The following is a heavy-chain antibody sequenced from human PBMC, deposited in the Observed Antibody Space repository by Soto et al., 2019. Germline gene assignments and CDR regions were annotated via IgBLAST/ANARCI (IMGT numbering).Heavy chain of an antibody. CDR1: GFTFSSYG. J-gene: IGHJ6*02. Sequence: QVQLVDSGGGVVQPGRSLRLSCAASGFTFSSYGMHWVRQAPGKGLEWVAVISYDGSNKYYADSVKGRFTISRDNSKNTLYLQMNSLRAEDTAVYYCAKDVNCSGGSCYFMVGYYYYGMDVWGQGTTVTVSS. CDR3: AKDVNCSGGSCYFMVGYYYYGMDV. V-gene: IGHV3-30*18. CDR2: ISYDGSNK. D-gene: IGHD2-15*01.